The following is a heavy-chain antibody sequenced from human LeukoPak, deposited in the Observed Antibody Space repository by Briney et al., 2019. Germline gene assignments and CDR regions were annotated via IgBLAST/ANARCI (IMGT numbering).Heavy chain of an antibody. CDR2: ISGDGGHT. V-gene: IGHV3-43*02. J-gene: IGHJ4*02. CDR3: AKDTLYSSSSLDY. D-gene: IGHD6-6*01. CDR1: GFTFDDYA. Sequence: GGSLRLSCAASGFTFDDYAMHWVRQAPGKGLEWFSLISGDGGHTYYADSVKGRFTVSRDNSKNSLYLEMNSLKTEDSAFYYCAKDTLYSSSSLDYWGQGTLLTVSS.